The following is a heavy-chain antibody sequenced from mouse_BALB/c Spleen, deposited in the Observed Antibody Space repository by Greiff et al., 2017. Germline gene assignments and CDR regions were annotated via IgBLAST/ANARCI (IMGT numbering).Heavy chain of an antibody. CDR2: INPYNGDT. CDR3: AREYYGSSVYYFDY. J-gene: IGHJ2*01. V-gene: IGHV1-20*02. CDR1: GYSFTGYF. D-gene: IGHD1-1*01. Sequence: EVQRVESGPELVKPGASVKISCKASGYSFTGYFMNWVMQSHGKSLEWIGRINPYNGDTFYNQKFKGKATLTVDKSSSTAHMELRSLASEDSAVYYCAREYYGSSVYYFDYWGQGTTLTVSS.